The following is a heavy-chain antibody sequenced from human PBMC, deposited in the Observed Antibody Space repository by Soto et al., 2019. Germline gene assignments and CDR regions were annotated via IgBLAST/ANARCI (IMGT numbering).Heavy chain of an antibody. V-gene: IGHV4-59*01. CDR3: ARGSSRIVAGTFMCWFDP. CDR2: IYYSGST. D-gene: IGHD6-19*01. J-gene: IGHJ5*02. CDR1: GGSISSYY. Sequence: PSETLSLTCTVSGGSISSYYWSWIRQPPGKGLEWIGYIYYSGSTNYNPSLKSRVTISVDTSKNQFSLKLSSVTAADTAVYYCARGSSRIVAGTFMCWFDPWGQGTLVTVSS.